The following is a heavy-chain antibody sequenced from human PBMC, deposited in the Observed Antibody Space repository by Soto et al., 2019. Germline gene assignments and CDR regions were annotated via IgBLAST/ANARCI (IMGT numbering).Heavy chain of an antibody. V-gene: IGHV3-33*06. CDR2: IWYDGNKK. Sequence: PGGSLRLSCAASGFTFSTYGMHWVRQAPGKGLEWVAVIWYDGNKKNYADSVKGRFTISRDNPKNTLYLQMNSLRAEDTAVYYCAKELHTSSGWSQVIYWGQGTLVTVSS. CDR1: GFTFSTYG. CDR3: AKELHTSSGWSQVIY. D-gene: IGHD6-19*01. J-gene: IGHJ4*02.